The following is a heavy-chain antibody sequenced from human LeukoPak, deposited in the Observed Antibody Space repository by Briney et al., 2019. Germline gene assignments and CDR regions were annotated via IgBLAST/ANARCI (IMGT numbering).Heavy chain of an antibody. CDR1: GATFISYA. Sequence: ASVKVSCTASGATFISYAMSWVRQAPGQGLEWMGGIIPIFGTANYAQTFQGRVTITADKSTSTAYMEVSSLRSEDTAVYYCARADILTGGTEFDYWGQGTLVTVSS. D-gene: IGHD3-9*01. V-gene: IGHV1-69*06. J-gene: IGHJ4*02. CDR3: ARADILTGGTEFDY. CDR2: IIPIFGTA.